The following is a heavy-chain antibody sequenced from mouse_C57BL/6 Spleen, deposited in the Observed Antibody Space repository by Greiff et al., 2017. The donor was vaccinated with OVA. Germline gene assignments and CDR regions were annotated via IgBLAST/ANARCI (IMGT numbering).Heavy chain of an antibody. D-gene: IGHD1-1*01. CDR1: GYTFTSYW. CDR3: ARPHYYGSSYGYFDV. V-gene: IGHV1-69*01. Sequence: QVQLQQPGAELVMPGASVKLSCKASGYTFTSYWMHWVKQRPGQGLEWIGEIDPSDSYTNYNQKFKGKSTLTVDKSSSTAYRQLSSLTSEDSAVYYCARPHYYGSSYGYFDVWGTGTTVTVSS. J-gene: IGHJ1*03. CDR2: IDPSDSYT.